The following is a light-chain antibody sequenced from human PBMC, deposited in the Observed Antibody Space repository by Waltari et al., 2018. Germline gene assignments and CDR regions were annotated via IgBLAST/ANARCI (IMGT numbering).Light chain of an antibody. CDR2: GAS. CDR1: QSASRA. V-gene: IGKV3-20*01. CDR3: QHYVSLPVT. Sequence: EIVLTQSPGTLSLSPGERATLSCRASQSASRALAWYQQNPGQAPSLLIYGASNRATGIPDRFSGRGSGTDFSLIISRLEPEDFAVYYCQHYVSLPVTFGQGTKVEIK. J-gene: IGKJ1*01.